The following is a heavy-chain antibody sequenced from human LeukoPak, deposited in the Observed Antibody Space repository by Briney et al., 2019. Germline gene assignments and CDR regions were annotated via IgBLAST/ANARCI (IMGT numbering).Heavy chain of an antibody. CDR2: IYSGGNT. J-gene: IGHJ3*02. D-gene: IGHD4-17*01. V-gene: IGHV3-53*01. CDR3: ATIDYGAFDI. CDR1: GFTLSSNS. Sequence: GGSLRLSCTVSGFTLSSNSMSWVRQAPGKGLEWVSFIYSGGNTHNSDSVKGRFTISRDNSKNTLYLQMNTLRAEDTAVYYCATIDYGAFDIWGQGTMVTVSS.